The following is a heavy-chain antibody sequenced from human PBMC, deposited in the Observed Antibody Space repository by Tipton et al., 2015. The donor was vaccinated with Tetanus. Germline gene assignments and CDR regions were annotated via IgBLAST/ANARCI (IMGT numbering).Heavy chain of an antibody. CDR2: IYPGDSYS. D-gene: IGHD5-12*01. Sequence: QSGPEVKQPGESLKISCKGSGYMFSSHWIGWVRQVPGKGLEWLGTIYPGDSYSTYSPSFEGQVTISVDRSINTAYLQWTSLKASDTAVYYCARRKGGYVGYYFDFWAQGTLVTVSS. CDR3: ARRKGGYVGYYFDF. V-gene: IGHV5-51*01. CDR1: GYMFSSHW. J-gene: IGHJ4*02.